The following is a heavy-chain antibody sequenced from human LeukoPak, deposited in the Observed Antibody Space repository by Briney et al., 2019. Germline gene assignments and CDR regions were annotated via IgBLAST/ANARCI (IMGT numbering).Heavy chain of an antibody. V-gene: IGHV3-23*01. CDR2: ISGSGGST. CDR3: AKRMGDAFDI. Sequence: PGGSLRLSCAASELTFSSYAMSWVRQAPGKGLEWVSAISGSGGSTYYADSVKGRFTISRDNSKNTLYLQMNSLRAEDTAVYYCAKRMGDAFDIWGQGTMVTVSS. CDR1: ELTFSSYA. D-gene: IGHD3-16*01. J-gene: IGHJ3*02.